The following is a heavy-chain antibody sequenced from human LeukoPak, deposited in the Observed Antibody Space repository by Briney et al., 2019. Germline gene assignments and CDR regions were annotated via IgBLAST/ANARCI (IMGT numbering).Heavy chain of an antibody. CDR2: ISSSSSYT. CDR3: ARERGSSSWYYYYYGMDV. CDR1: GFTFSSYS. Sequence: GGSLRLSCAASGFTFSSYSMNWVRQAPGKGLEWVSYISSSSSYTNYADSVKGRFTISRDNAKNSLYLQMNSLRAEDTAVYYCARERGSSSWYYYYYGMDVWGKGTTVTVSS. D-gene: IGHD6-13*01. V-gene: IGHV3-21*05. J-gene: IGHJ6*04.